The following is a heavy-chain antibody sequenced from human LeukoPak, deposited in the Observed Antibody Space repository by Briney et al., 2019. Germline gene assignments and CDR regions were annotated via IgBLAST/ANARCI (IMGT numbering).Heavy chain of an antibody. V-gene: IGHV3-23*01. D-gene: IGHD3-22*01. CDR2: ISASGADT. J-gene: IGHJ3*01. Sequence: GGSLRLSCAASGFTFSSYAVTWVRRAPGKGLEWVSAISASGADTYYADSVKGRFTISRDNSKNTLYLHMSSLRAEDTAVYFCAKRPRDTSGYYLGAFDGWGQGTTVTVSS. CDR1: GFTFSSYA. CDR3: AKRPRDTSGYYLGAFDG.